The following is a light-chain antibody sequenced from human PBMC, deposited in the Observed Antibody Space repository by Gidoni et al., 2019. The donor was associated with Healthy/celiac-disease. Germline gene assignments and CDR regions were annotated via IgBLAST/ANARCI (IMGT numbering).Light chain of an antibody. V-gene: IGKV1-39*01. Sequence: ENEMTQAPSSLSASGGDSVTITCRASQSISSYLNWYQQKPGKAPKLLISAASSLQSGVPSRFSGSGSGTDFTLTISSLQPEDFATYYCQQSYSTELTFXGXTKVEIK. CDR3: QQSYSTELT. CDR2: AAS. J-gene: IGKJ4*01. CDR1: QSISSY.